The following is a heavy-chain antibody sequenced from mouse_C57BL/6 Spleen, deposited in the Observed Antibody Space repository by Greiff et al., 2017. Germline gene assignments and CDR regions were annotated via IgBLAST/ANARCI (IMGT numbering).Heavy chain of an antibody. J-gene: IGHJ3*01. CDR1: GYTFTDYN. D-gene: IGHD1-1*01. CDR3: ARSLGSGSWFAY. V-gene: IGHV1-18*01. CDR2: INPNNGGT. Sequence: EVQLQQSGPELVKPGASVKIPCKASGYTFTDYNMDWVKQSPGQSLEWIGDINPNNGGTIYNQKFKGKATLTVDKSSSTAYMELRSLTSEDTAVYCCARSLGSGSWFAYWGQGTLVTVSA.